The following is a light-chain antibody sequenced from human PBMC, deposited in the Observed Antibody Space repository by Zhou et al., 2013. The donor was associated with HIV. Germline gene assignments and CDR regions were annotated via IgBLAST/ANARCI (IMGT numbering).Light chain of an antibody. J-gene: IGKJ4*01. CDR3: MQGTHWPPVT. Sequence: DVVMTQSPLALPVTLGQPASISCRSSQSLVHSDGNTYLNWFQQRPGQSPRRLIYKVSIRDSGVPDRFSGSGSGSDFTLEISRVEAEDVGVYYCMQGTHWPPVTFGGGTKIEI. CDR1: QSLVHSDGNTY. V-gene: IGKV2-30*02. CDR2: KVS.